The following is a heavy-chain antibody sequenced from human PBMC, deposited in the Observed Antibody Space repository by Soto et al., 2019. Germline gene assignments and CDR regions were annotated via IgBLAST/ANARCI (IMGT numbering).Heavy chain of an antibody. V-gene: IGHV4-59*01. Sequence: QVQLQESGPGLVKPSETLSLTCTVSGGSISDYYWNWIRQPPGKGLEWIGYIDNSGSINYNPSLKSRATISVDTSKIQCSLNLRSVSAADTAVYFCARESVWFGELSYYYGMDVCGQGTTVTVSS. J-gene: IGHJ6*02. CDR2: IDNSGSI. CDR1: GGSISDYY. CDR3: ARESVWFGELSYYYGMDV. D-gene: IGHD3-10*01.